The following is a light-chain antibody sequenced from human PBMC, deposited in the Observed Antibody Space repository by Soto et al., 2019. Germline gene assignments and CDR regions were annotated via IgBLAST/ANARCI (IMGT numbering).Light chain of an antibody. CDR2: EGS. Sequence: QSALTQPASVSGSPGQSTTISCTGTKNDVGSYNLVSWYQQHPGKAPKLVIYEGSKRPSGVSNRFSGSKSGNTASLTISGLQAEDEADYYCCSYAGSNTYVFGTGTKLTVL. CDR1: KNDVGSYNL. CDR3: CSYAGSNTYV. J-gene: IGLJ1*01. V-gene: IGLV2-23*01.